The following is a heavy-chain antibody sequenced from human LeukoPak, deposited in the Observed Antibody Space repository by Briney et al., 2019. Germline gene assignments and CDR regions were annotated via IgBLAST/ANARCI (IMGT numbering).Heavy chain of an antibody. V-gene: IGHV3-20*04. CDR1: GFTFDDYG. CDR3: ARDPFCSSSTGCYFEDWFDP. J-gene: IGHJ5*02. D-gene: IGHD2-2*01. Sequence: PWGSLRLSCAASGFTFDDYGMSWVRQAPGKGLEWVSGITWNYDKTGYADSVRGRFAISRDNTKKSLYLQMSSLRAEDTALYYCARDPFCSSSTGCYFEDWFDPWGPGTLVTVSS. CDR2: ITWNYDKT.